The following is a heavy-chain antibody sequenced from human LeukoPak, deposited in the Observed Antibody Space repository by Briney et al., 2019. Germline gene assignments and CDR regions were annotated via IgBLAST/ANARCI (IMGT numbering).Heavy chain of an antibody. D-gene: IGHD5-12*01. CDR2: ISSRSSYI. J-gene: IGHJ4*02. V-gene: IGHV3-21*06. CDR3: ARDPFSGYDKRVYYFDY. CDR1: GFTFSTYS. Sequence: GGSLRLSCAASGFTFSTYSMNWVRQAPGKGLEWVSYISSRSSYIYYADSVKGRFTIPRDNAKNSLYLQMDSLRAEDTAVYYCARDPFSGYDKRVYYFDYWGQGVLVTVSS.